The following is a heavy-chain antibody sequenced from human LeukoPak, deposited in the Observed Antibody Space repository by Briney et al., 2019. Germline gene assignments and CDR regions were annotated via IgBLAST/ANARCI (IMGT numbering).Heavy chain of an antibody. Sequence: GASVKVSCKASGYTFTGYYMHWVRQAPGQGLEWMGWINPNSGSTNYAQKFQGRVTMTRDTSISTAYMELSRLGSDDTAVHYCARALPAPMLLIALDYWGQGTLVTVSS. J-gene: IGHJ4*02. CDR2: INPNSGST. V-gene: IGHV1-2*02. D-gene: IGHD2-2*01. CDR1: GYTFTGYY. CDR3: ARALPAPMLLIALDY.